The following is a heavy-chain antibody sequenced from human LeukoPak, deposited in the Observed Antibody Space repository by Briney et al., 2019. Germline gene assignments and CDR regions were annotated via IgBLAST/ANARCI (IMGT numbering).Heavy chain of an antibody. CDR2: INPNSGVT. J-gene: IGHJ4*02. Sequence: ASVKVSCKASGYTFTGYYMHWVRQAPGQGPEWMGWINPNSGVTNHAQKFQGRVTMTRDTSISTAYMELSRLRSDDTAVYYCARNRRLAAVGTVDYWGQGTLVTVSS. D-gene: IGHD6-13*01. CDR1: GYTFTGYY. CDR3: ARNRRLAAVGTVDY. V-gene: IGHV1-2*02.